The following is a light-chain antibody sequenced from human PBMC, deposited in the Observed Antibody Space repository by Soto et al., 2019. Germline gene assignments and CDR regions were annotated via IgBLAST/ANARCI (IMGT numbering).Light chain of an antibody. Sequence: EIVMTQSPATLSVSPGERATLSCRASQSVSSNLAWYQQKPGQAPRLLIYGASTRATGIPARFSGSGSGTEFTLTISSLQSADFAVYYCQQYNNWPWTFGQGPKVEIK. V-gene: IGKV3-15*01. CDR1: QSVSSN. CDR3: QQYNNWPWT. J-gene: IGKJ1*01. CDR2: GAS.